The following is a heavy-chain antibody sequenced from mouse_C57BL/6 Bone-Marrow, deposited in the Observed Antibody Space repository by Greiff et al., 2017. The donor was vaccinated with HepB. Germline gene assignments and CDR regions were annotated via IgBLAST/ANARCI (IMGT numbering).Heavy chain of an antibody. CDR1: GFTFSDYG. J-gene: IGHJ3*01. CDR3: ARRSGYYRPRGWFAY. CDR2: ISSGSSTI. V-gene: IGHV5-17*01. Sequence: EVQLVESGGGLVKPGGSLKLSCAASGFTFSDYGMHWVRQAPEKGLEWVAYISSGSSTIYYADTVKGRFTISRDNAKNTLFLQMTSLRSEDTAMYYCARRSGYYRPRGWFAYWGQGTLVTVSA. D-gene: IGHD2-3*01.